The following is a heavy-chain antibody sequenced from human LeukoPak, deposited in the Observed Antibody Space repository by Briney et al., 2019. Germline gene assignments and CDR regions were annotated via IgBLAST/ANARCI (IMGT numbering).Heavy chain of an antibody. Sequence: GASVKVSCKVSGYTLTELSMHWVRQAPGKGLEWMGGFDPEDGETIYAQKFQGRVTMTEDTSTDTAYMELSSLGSEDTAVYYCATTPRAWRESLIDYWGQGTLVTVSS. D-gene: IGHD3-3*01. CDR3: ATTPRAWRESLIDY. CDR2: FDPEDGET. J-gene: IGHJ4*02. CDR1: GYTLTELS. V-gene: IGHV1-24*01.